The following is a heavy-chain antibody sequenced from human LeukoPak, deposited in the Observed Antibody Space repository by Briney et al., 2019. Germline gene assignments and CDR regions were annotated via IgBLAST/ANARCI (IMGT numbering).Heavy chain of an antibody. V-gene: IGHV4-31*03. J-gene: IGHJ3*02. Sequence: TLSLTCTVSGGSISSGGYYWSWIRQHPGKGLEWIGYIYYSGSTYYNPSLKSRVTISVDTSKNQFSLKLSSVTAADTAVYYCARAGGADYGDYLYLDAFDIWGQGTMVTVSS. CDR1: GGSISSGGYY. CDR2: IYYSGST. CDR3: ARAGGADYGDYLYLDAFDI. D-gene: IGHD4-17*01.